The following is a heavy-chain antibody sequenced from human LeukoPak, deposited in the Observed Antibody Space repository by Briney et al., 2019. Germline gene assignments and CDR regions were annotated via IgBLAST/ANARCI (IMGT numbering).Heavy chain of an antibody. V-gene: IGHV1-69*05. Sequence: GASVKVSCKASGGTFSSYAISWVRQAPGQGLEWMGGIIPIFGTANYAQKFQGRVTITTDESTSTAYMELSSLRAEDTAVYYCAKAGHYYDSRNYFDYWGQGTLITVSS. D-gene: IGHD3-22*01. CDR3: AKAGHYYDSRNYFDY. J-gene: IGHJ4*02. CDR1: GGTFSSYA. CDR2: IIPIFGTA.